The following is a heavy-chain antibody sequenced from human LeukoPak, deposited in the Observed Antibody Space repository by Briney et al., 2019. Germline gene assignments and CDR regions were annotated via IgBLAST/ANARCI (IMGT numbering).Heavy chain of an antibody. D-gene: IGHD3-10*01. CDR2: IYYSGCT. V-gene: IGHV4-59*01. Sequence: SETLSLTCTVSGGSISSYYWSWIRQPPGKGLEWIGYIYYSGCTNYNPSLKSRVTISVDTSKNQFSLKLSSVTAADTAVYYCARESGSYYFDYWGQGTLVTVSS. CDR1: GGSISSYY. CDR3: ARESGSYYFDY. J-gene: IGHJ4*02.